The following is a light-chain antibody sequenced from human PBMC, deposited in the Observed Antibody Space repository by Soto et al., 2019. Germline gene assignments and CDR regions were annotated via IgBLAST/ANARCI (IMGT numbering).Light chain of an antibody. CDR3: QSYDDSLSGPV. Sequence: QSVLTQPPSVSGAPGRGVTIPGPGGGPNIGAGFDVHWYQQLPGTAPKLLIYGNSNRPSGVPDRFSGSKSGTSASLAITGLQAEDEADYYCQSYDDSLSGPVFGGGTKLTVL. CDR2: GNS. V-gene: IGLV1-40*01. CDR1: GPNIGAGFD. J-gene: IGLJ2*01.